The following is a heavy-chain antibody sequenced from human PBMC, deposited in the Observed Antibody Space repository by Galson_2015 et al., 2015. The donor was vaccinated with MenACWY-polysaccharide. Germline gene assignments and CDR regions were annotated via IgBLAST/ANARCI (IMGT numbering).Heavy chain of an antibody. D-gene: IGHD3-22*01. CDR2: MTPNSGNT. CDR3: ARGGKYYYDSSGYLNWFDP. Sequence: LEWMGWMTPNSGNTGYAQKFQGRVTMTRNTSISIAYMELSSLRSEDTAVYYCARGGKYYYDSSGYLNWFDPWGQGTLVTVSS. V-gene: IGHV1-8*01. J-gene: IGHJ5*02.